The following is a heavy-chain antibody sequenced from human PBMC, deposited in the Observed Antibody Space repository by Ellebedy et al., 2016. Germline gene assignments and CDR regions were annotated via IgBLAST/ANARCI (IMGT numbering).Heavy chain of an antibody. V-gene: IGHV1-2*02. CDR3: AREDGSGPFDY. CDR1: GYTFTGYY. CDR2: INPNSGGT. Sequence: ASVKVSXXASGYTFTGYYMHWVRQAPGQGLEWMGWINPNSGGTNYAQKLQGRVTMTTDTSTSTAYMELRSLRSDDTAVYYCAREDGSGPFDYWGQGTLVTVSS. J-gene: IGHJ4*02. D-gene: IGHD3-10*01.